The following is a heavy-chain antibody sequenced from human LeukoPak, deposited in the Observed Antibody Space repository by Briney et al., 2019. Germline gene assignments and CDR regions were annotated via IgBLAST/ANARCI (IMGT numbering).Heavy chain of an antibody. Sequence: ASETLSLTCAVYGGSFSGYYWSWIRQPPGKGLEWIGEINHSGSTNYNPSLKSRVTISVDTSKNQFSLKLSSVTAADTAVYYWARGRQGFLGTFYYYYMDVWGKGTTVTVSS. CDR3: ARGRQGFLGTFYYYYMDV. CDR2: INHSGST. CDR1: GGSFSGYY. V-gene: IGHV4-34*01. J-gene: IGHJ6*03. D-gene: IGHD3-10*01.